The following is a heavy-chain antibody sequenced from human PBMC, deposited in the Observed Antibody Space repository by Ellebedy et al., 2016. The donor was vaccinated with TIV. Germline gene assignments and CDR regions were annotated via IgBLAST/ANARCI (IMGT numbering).Heavy chain of an antibody. J-gene: IGHJ4*02. CDR2: ISSSSSYI. D-gene: IGHD2-15*01. Sequence: GGSLRLSCAASGFTFSSYSMNWVRQAPGKGLEWVSVISSSSSYIYYADSVKGRFTISRDNAKNSLYLQMNSLRAEDTALYYCARRYCSGGSCHFDYWGQGTLVTVSS. V-gene: IGHV3-21*04. CDR3: ARRYCSGGSCHFDY. CDR1: GFTFSSYS.